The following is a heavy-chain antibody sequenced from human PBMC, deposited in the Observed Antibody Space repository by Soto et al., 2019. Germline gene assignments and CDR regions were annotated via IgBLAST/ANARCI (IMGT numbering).Heavy chain of an antibody. Sequence: PGGSLRLCCAASGFTFSSYEMNWVRQAPGKGLEWVSYISSSGATIYYADSVKGRFTVSRDNAKNSLYLQMNSLRAEDTAAYYCARDVLGASNYNHWGQGTLVTSPQ. V-gene: IGHV3-48*03. CDR2: ISSSGATI. J-gene: IGHJ5*02. D-gene: IGHD4-4*01. CDR1: GFTFSSYE. CDR3: ARDVLGASNYNH.